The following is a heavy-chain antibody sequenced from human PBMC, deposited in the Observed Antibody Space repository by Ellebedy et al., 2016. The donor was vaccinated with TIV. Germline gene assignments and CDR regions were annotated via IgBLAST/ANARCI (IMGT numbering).Heavy chain of an antibody. CDR1: GGSMSSSGFY. D-gene: IGHD6-25*01. V-gene: IGHV4-39*01. CDR2: IRSSGRT. Sequence: ESLKISCTVSGGSMSSSGFYWGFVRQPPGKGLEWIGSIRSSGRTYYNPPLKSRVTMSVDTSKNQFSLNLNSVTAADKAVYFCAGRSGAAASGHDYWGQGTLVSVSS. J-gene: IGHJ4*02. CDR3: AGRSGAAASGHDY.